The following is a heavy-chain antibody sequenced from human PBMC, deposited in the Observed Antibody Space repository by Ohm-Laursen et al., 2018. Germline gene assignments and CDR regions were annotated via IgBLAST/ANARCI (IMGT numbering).Heavy chain of an antibody. Sequence: SLRLSCTASGFTVSSNYMSWVRQAPGKGLEWVSVIYSGGSTYYADSVKGRFTISRDNSKNTLYLQMNSLRAEDTAVYYCARDYYDSSGYYGVRYFDLWGRGTLVTASS. CDR3: ARDYYDSSGYYGVRYFDL. CDR1: GFTVSSNY. CDR2: IYSGGST. D-gene: IGHD3-22*01. V-gene: IGHV3-66*01. J-gene: IGHJ2*01.